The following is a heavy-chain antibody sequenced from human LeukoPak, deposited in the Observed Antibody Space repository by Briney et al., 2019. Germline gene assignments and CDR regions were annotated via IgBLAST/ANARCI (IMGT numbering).Heavy chain of an antibody. V-gene: IGHV3-33*06. CDR2: IWYDGSNK. CDR3: AKNLYCGGGSCYPSALGMDV. D-gene: IGHD2-15*01. CDR1: GFTFSSYG. J-gene: IGHJ6*02. Sequence: GGSLRLSCAASGFTFSSYGMHWVRQAPGKGLEWVAVIWYDGSNKYYADSVKGRFTISRDNSKNTLFLQMNSLRAEDTAVYYCAKNLYCGGGSCYPSALGMDVWGQGTTVTVSS.